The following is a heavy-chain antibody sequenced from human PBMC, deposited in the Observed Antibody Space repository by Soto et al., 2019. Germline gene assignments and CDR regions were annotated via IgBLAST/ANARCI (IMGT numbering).Heavy chain of an antibody. J-gene: IGHJ6*02. CDR1: GYSFTSYW. D-gene: IGHD3-10*01. V-gene: IGHV5-51*01. CDR3: ARHHYYGSGSYVYYYYGMDV. CDR2: IYPGDSDT. Sequence: PGESLKISCKGSGYSFTSYWIGWVRQVPGKGLEWMGIIYPGDSDTRYSPSFQGQVTISADKSISTAYLQWSSLKASDTAMYYCARHHYYGSGSYVYYYYGMDVWGQGTXVTVSS.